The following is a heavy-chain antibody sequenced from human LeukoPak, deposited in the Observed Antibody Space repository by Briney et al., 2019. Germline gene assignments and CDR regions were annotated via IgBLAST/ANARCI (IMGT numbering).Heavy chain of an antibody. V-gene: IGHV3-33*08. J-gene: IGHJ6*02. CDR2: IWYDGSNK. CDR1: GFTFSGSA. Sequence: GSLRLSCAASGFTFSGSAMHWVRQAPGKGLEWVAVIWYDGSNKYYADSVKGRFTISRDNSKNTLYLQMNSLRAEDTAVYYCARDLRMDVWGQGTTVTVSS. CDR3: ARDLRMDV. D-gene: IGHD5/OR15-5a*01.